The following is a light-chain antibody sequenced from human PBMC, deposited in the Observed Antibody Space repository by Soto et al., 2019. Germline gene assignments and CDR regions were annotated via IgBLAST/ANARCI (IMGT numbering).Light chain of an antibody. J-gene: IGKJ5*01. Sequence: VMTQSQLSLPVTLGQPASISCRSSHSLVYSDGSTYLYWYLQKPGHPPQLMIYEVSNRFSGVPDRFSGSGSGTDFTLKISRVEAEDVGLYYCMQSIQFPITFGQGTRLEIK. CDR3: MQSIQFPIT. CDR2: EVS. CDR1: HSLVYSDGSTY. V-gene: IGKV2D-29*01.